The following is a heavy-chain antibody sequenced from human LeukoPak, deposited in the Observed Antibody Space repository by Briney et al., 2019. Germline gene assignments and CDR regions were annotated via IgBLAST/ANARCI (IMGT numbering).Heavy chain of an antibody. Sequence: PGGSLRLSCVLSGFTVSSTYISWFRQTPGKGLEWVSSISSSSSYIYYADSVKGRFTISRDNAKNSLYLQMNSLRAEDTAVYYCARLSPSQALYASGYDQADYWGQGTLVTVSS. CDR3: ARLSPSQALYASGYDQADY. V-gene: IGHV3-21*01. J-gene: IGHJ4*02. D-gene: IGHD5-12*01. CDR2: ISSSSSYI. CDR1: GFTVSSTY.